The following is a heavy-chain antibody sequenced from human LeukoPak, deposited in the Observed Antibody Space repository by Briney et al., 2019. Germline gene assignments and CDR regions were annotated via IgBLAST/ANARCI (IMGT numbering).Heavy chain of an antibody. J-gene: IGHJ4*02. CDR2: FDPEDGET. Sequence: ASVKASCKVSGYTLTELSMHWVRQAPGKGLEWMGGFDPEDGETIYAQKFQGRVTMTEDTSTDTAYMELSSLRSEDTAVYYCATITTRPYYDILTGYYGVFYWGQGTLVTVSS. CDR1: GYTLTELS. V-gene: IGHV1-24*01. D-gene: IGHD3-9*01. CDR3: ATITTRPYYDILTGYYGVFY.